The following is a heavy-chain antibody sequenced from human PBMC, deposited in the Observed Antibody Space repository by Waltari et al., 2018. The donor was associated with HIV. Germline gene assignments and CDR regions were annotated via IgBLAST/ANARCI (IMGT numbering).Heavy chain of an antibody. CDR1: GYTFVSYS. CDR3: ARGTYGDL. J-gene: IGHJ4*02. D-gene: IGHD4-17*01. V-gene: IGHV1-18*04. Sequence: QVQLLPSGAEVKNPGASAKVSCKASGYTFVSYSLNWVRQAPGRGLEWLGWINTHSGDANYTQSLHDRVTMTIEASTNTAYMELRSLTYDDTALYYCARGTYGDLWGQGTLVSV. CDR2: INTHSGDA.